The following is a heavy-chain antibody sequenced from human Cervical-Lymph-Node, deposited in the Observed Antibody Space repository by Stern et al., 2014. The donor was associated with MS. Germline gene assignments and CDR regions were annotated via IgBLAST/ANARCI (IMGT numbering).Heavy chain of an antibody. CDR2: IYPGASDT. J-gene: IGHJ4*02. V-gene: IGHV5-51*01. CDR3: ARRVKGDFFDSSGYQYYFDY. Sequence: QLVQSGAEVKKPGESLKISCKGSGYSFSNYWIGWVRQMPGKGLEWMGIIYPGASDTTCSPSFQGQVTISVDKSISTAYLQWSSLKASDTAIYYCARRVKGDFFDSSGYQYYFDYWGQGTLVTVSS. CDR1: GYSFSNYW. D-gene: IGHD3-22*01.